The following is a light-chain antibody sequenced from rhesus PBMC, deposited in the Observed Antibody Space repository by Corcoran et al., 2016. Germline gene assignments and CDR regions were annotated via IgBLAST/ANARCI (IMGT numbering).Light chain of an antibody. V-gene: IGKV1-69*01. Sequence: DIQMTQSPSSLSASVGDRVTITCRASPGISNWLAWSQQKPGKAPKLRIVRASNLEPGVPSRFSGSGSGTDFTLTIRSLQPEDIATYYCRQHDNSPLTFGGGTKVELK. CDR1: PGISNW. CDR2: RAS. J-gene: IGKJ4*01. CDR3: RQHDNSPLT.